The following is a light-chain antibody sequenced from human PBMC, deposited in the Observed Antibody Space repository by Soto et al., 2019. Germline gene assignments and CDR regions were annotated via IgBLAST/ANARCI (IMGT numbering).Light chain of an antibody. CDR3: QKYSGVPAT. Sequence: IQMTQSPSSLSASVGDRVTITCRASQDINKYLAWYQQRPGTVPKLLIYSASTLKSGVPSRFSGSRSGTDFTITISSLQPEDVETYYCQKYSGVPATFGQGTRLEIK. CDR1: QDINKY. V-gene: IGKV1-27*01. J-gene: IGKJ5*01. CDR2: SAS.